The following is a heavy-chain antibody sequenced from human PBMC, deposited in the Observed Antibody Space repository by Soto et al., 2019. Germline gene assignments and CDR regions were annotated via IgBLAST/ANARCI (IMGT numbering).Heavy chain of an antibody. Sequence: GGSLRLSCAASGFTFSSYAMHWVRQAPGKGLEWVAVISYDGSNKYYADSVKGRFTISRDNSKNTLYLQMNSLRAEDTAVYYCARWILGRQESQSVDPWGQGTLVTVSS. CDR3: ARWILGRQESQSVDP. D-gene: IGHD2-2*03. CDR2: ISYDGSNK. CDR1: GFTFSSYA. V-gene: IGHV3-30-3*01. J-gene: IGHJ5*02.